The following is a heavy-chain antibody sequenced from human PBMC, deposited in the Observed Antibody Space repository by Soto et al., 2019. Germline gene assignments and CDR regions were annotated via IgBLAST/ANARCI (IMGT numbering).Heavy chain of an antibody. D-gene: IGHD2-15*01. J-gene: IGHJ6*03. V-gene: IGHV3-11*01. CDR3: ARVGAGYFSGDYYYYYYMDV. Sequence: QVQLVESGGGLVKPGGSLRLSCAASGFTFSDYYMSWIRQAPGKGLEWFYKIRSSGSTIYYADSVKGRFTISRDNAKNSLYLQMNSLRAEDTAVYYCARVGAGYFSGDYYYYYYMDVWGKGTTVTVSS. CDR2: IRSSGSTI. CDR1: GFTFSDYY.